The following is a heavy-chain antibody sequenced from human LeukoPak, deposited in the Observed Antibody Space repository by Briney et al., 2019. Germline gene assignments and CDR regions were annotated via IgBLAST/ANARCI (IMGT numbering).Heavy chain of an antibody. V-gene: IGHV3-30*04. CDR2: ISYDDGSDK. Sequence: GGPLRLSCEASGFTFRTYSMHWVRQAPGKGLEWVALISYDDGSDKYYADSVKGRFTISRDNSKNTLYLQMDSLRPDDTAVYYCARNRVRGVNFFAYWGQGTQVTVSS. CDR3: ARNRVRGVNFFAY. CDR1: GFTFRTYS. D-gene: IGHD3-10*01. J-gene: IGHJ4*02.